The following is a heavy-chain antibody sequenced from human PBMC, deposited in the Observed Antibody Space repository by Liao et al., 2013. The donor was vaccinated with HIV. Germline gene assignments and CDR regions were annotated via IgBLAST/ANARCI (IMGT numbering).Heavy chain of an antibody. CDR2: ITHSGGT. CDR3: ARDRGDGYSLDYFDF. D-gene: IGHD5-24*01. Sequence: QVQLRQWGAGLLKPSETLSLTCGVYGESFSAHRLSWIRQSPGTGLEWIGEITHSGGTEYNPSLKSRVTMSVDTSKSQFSLKLSSVTAADTALYYCARDRGDGYSLDYFDFWGQGTLVTVSS. J-gene: IGHJ4*02. V-gene: IGHV4-34*01. CDR1: GESFSAHR.